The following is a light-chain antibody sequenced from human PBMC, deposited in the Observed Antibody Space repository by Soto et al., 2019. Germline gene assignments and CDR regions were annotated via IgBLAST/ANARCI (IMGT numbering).Light chain of an antibody. J-gene: IGKJ2*01. V-gene: IGKV1-39*01. CDR2: AAS. Sequence: DIQMTQSPSSLSASIGDRVTITCRAGQSISNYLNWYQQKPGKAPKLLIYAASSLQSGVPSRFSGSGSGTDFTLTSSSLRPEDFATYYCQQSYSTPRTFGPGTKQEIK. CDR1: QSISNY. CDR3: QQSYSTPRT.